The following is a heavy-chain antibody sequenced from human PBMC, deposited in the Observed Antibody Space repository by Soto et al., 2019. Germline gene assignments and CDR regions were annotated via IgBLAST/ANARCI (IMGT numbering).Heavy chain of an antibody. CDR2: INHVGGT. V-gene: IGHV4-34*01. J-gene: IGHJ5*02. Sequence: ESLSLTCAVYGGFLSESYWTWIRQPPGKGLEWIGEINHVGGTNYNPSLKSRVTMSVDTSQNQFSLRLISVTAADTAMYFCVRIRYQLPSSVLWLDPWGQGTPVTVSS. CDR3: VRIRYQLPSSVLWLDP. CDR1: GGFLSESY. D-gene: IGHD3-16*01.